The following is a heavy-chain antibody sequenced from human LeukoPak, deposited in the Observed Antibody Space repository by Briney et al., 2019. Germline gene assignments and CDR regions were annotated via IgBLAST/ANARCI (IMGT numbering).Heavy chain of an antibody. CDR3: ARGPPGEPDYYYYYMDV. J-gene: IGHJ6*03. Sequence: SETLSLTCAVYGGSFSGYYWSWIRQPPGKGLEWIGEINHSGSTNYNPSLKSRVTISVDTSKNQFSLKLSSVTAADTAVYYCARGPPGEPDYYYYYMDVWGKGTTVTVFS. CDR2: INHSGST. V-gene: IGHV4-34*01. D-gene: IGHD1-14*01. CDR1: GGSFSGYY.